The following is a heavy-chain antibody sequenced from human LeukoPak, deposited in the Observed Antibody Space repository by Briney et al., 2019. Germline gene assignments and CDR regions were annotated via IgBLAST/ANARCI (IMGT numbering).Heavy chain of an antibody. J-gene: IGHJ6*03. V-gene: IGHV3-23*01. D-gene: IGHD6-6*01. CDR3: AKEVAARPGPLYYMDV. CDR2: ISGSGGST. CDR1: GFTFSSYA. Sequence: GGSLRLSCAASGFTFSSYAMSWVRQAPGKGLEWVSAISGSGGSTYYADFVKGRFTISRDNSKNTLYLQMNSLRAEDTAVYYCAKEVAARPGPLYYMDVWGKGTTVTVSS.